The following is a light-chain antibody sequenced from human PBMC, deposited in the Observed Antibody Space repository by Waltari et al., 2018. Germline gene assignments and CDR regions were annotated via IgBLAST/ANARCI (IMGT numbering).Light chain of an antibody. J-gene: IGLJ1*01. CDR3: QSADSSGTYV. V-gene: IGLV3-25*03. CDR1: ALAKQY. Sequence: SYELTQPPSVSVSPGQTARITCSGDALAKQYAYWYQQKPGQAPVVLIYKDSERPSGIPERFSGSSSGTTVTLTIRGVQAEDEADYYCQSADSSGTYVFGTGTKVTVL. CDR2: KDS.